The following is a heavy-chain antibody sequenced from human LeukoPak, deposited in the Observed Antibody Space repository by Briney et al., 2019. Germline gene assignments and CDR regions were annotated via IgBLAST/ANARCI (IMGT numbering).Heavy chain of an antibody. D-gene: IGHD1-26*01. Sequence: GGSLRLSCAASGFTFSSYAMSWVRQAPGKGLEWVSAISGSGGSTYYADSVKGRFTISRDNSKNTMYLQMNSLRAEDTAVYYCARGRGGSYCFDYWGQGTLVTVSS. CDR2: ISGSGGST. V-gene: IGHV3-23*01. CDR3: ARGRGGSYCFDY. J-gene: IGHJ4*02. CDR1: GFTFSSYA.